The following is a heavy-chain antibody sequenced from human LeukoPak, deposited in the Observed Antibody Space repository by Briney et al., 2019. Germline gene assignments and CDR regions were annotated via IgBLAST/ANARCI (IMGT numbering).Heavy chain of an antibody. CDR1: GFTFSSYA. CDR2: ISGSGGST. J-gene: IGHJ4*02. Sequence: GGSLRLSCAASGFTFSSYAMSWVRQAPGKGLEWVSAISGSGGSTYYADSVKGRFTISRDNSKNTLYLQMNSLRAEDTAVYYCAKSSGIMITFGGVIVDDYWGQGTLVTVS. D-gene: IGHD3-16*02. CDR3: AKSSGIMITFGGVIVDDY. V-gene: IGHV3-23*01.